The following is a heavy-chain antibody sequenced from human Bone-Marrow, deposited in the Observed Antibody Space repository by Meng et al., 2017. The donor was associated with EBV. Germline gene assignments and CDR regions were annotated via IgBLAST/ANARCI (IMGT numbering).Heavy chain of an antibody. D-gene: IGHD5-18*01. CDR1: GGFISSYH. CDR3: ARVMNGYSYGYYLDY. CDR2: NYYSGST. Sequence: GQLQEPGPGLGKALVTLSVTFTVPGGFISSYHWSWIRQPPGKVLEWIGHNYYSGSTNYNPSLKSRVTISVDTSKNQFSLKLSSVTAADTAVYYCARVMNGYSYGYYLDYWGQGTLVTVSS. V-gene: IGHV4-59*01. J-gene: IGHJ4*02.